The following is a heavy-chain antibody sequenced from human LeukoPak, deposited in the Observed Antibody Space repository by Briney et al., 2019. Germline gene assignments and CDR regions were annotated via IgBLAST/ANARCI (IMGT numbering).Heavy chain of an antibody. Sequence: GGSLRLSCAASGFTFSSYSMNWVRQAPGKGLEWVSSISSSSSYIYYADPVKGRFTISRDNAKNSLYLQMNSLRAEDTAVYYCARDLSGSYYFDYWGQGTLVTVSS. CDR1: GFTFSSYS. J-gene: IGHJ4*02. CDR3: ARDLSGSYYFDY. V-gene: IGHV3-21*01. D-gene: IGHD1-26*01. CDR2: ISSSSSYI.